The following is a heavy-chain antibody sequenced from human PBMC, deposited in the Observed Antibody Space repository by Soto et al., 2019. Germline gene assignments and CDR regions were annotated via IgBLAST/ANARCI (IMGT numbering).Heavy chain of an antibody. V-gene: IGHV3-15*07. CDR2: IKSKTDGGTT. Sequence: GGSLRLSCAASGFTFSNAWMNWVRQAPGKGLEWVGRIKSKTDGGTTDYAARVKGRFTISRDDSKNTLYLQMNSLKTEDTAVYYCTTDLMIVVVITSHDAFDIWGQGTMVTVSS. J-gene: IGHJ3*02. CDR3: TTDLMIVVVITSHDAFDI. D-gene: IGHD3-22*01. CDR1: GFTFSNAW.